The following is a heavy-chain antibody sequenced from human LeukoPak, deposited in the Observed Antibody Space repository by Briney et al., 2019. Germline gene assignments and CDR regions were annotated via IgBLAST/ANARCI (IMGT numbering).Heavy chain of an antibody. CDR2: ISWNSGGI. CDR3: AKDIGYSDYEYGSGAFDI. CDR1: GFTFDAYA. D-gene: IGHD5-12*01. V-gene: IGHV3-9*03. Sequence: GGSLRLSCAASGFTFDAYAMHWVRQAPGRGLEWVSGISWNSGGIGYADSVKGRFTLSRDNAKTSLYLQKNSLRAEDMAVYYCAKDIGYSDYEYGSGAFDIWGQGTMVTVSS. J-gene: IGHJ3*02.